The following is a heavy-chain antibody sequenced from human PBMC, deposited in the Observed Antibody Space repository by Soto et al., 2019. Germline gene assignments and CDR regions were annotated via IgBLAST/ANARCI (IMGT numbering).Heavy chain of an antibody. CDR2: VKDGGST. D-gene: IGHD5-12*01. Sequence: QVQLQQWGAGLLKPSETLSLTCTVNGGSLTGYYWSWIRQPPGKGLEWIGEVKDGGSTNYSPSLTGRVSIPADTPKHHFCLRLNSVTAADPAVYFCARGHDVLVATHWDQGALVSVSS. V-gene: IGHV4-34*01. J-gene: IGHJ4*02. CDR1: GGSLTGYY. CDR3: ARGHDVLVATH.